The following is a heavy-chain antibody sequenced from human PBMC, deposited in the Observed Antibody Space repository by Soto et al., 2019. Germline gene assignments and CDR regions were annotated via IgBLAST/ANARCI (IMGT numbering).Heavy chain of an antibody. J-gene: IGHJ4*02. CDR2: IYTSGST. CDR1: GGSISSYY. V-gene: IGHV4-4*07. Sequence: PSETLSLTCTVSGGSISSYYWSWIRQPAGKGLEWIGRIYTSGSTNYNPSLKSRVTMSVDTSKNQSSLKLSSVTAADTAVYYCARDFDSSGYYYDGEGYFDYWGQGTLVTVSS. CDR3: ARDFDSSGYYYDGEGYFDY. D-gene: IGHD3-22*01.